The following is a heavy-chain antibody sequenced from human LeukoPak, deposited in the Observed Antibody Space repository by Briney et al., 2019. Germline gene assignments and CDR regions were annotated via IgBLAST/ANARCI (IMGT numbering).Heavy chain of an antibody. D-gene: IGHD2-2*01. J-gene: IGHJ4*02. CDR3: ARDKPDIVVVPAAMDY. Sequence: ASVKVSCKASGGTFSSYAISWVRQAPGQGLEWMGWINPNSGGTNYAQKFQGRVTMTRDTSISTAYMELSRLRSDDTAVYYCARDKPDIVVVPAAMDYWGQGTLVTVSS. CDR1: GGTFSSYA. V-gene: IGHV1-2*02. CDR2: INPNSGGT.